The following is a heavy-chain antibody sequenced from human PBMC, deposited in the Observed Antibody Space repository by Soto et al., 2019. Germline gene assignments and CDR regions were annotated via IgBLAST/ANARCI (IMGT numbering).Heavy chain of an antibody. J-gene: IGHJ3*01. D-gene: IGHD5-12*01. V-gene: IGHV3-23*04. Sequence: QLVESGGALAQPGGSLRLSCVGSGFTFSIYALTWVRQAPGKGLEWVSLITNNGDTTFFGDSVKGRFSISRDNSKNTLYLQLEILRAEDTAVYYCAMSAGYGGAFDVWGQGTMVAVSS. CDR3: AMSAGYGGAFDV. CDR2: ITNNGDTT. CDR1: GFTFSIYA.